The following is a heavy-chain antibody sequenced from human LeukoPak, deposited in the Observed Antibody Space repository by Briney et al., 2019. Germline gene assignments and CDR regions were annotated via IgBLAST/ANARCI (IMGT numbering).Heavy chain of an antibody. V-gene: IGHV4-30-4*08. D-gene: IGHD3-22*01. CDR2: IYYSGST. CDR3: ANDTPFDY. CDR1: GGSLSSGDYY. Sequence: SHTLSLTCTVSGGSLSSGDYYWSWIRQPPGKGLEWIGYIYYSGSTYYNPSLKSRVTISVDTSKNQFSLKLSSVTAADMAVYYCANDTPFDYWGQGTLVTVSS. J-gene: IGHJ4*02.